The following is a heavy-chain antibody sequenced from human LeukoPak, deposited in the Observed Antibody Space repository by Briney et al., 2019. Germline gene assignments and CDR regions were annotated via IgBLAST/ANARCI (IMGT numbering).Heavy chain of an antibody. D-gene: IGHD5-18*01. CDR1: GFTVSSNY. Sequence: GGSLRLSCAASGFTVSSNYMSWVRQAPGKGLEWVSVIYSDGSTYYADSVKGRFTISRDNSKNTLYLQMNSLRAEDTAVYYCAKETREIQLWSYFDYWGQGTLVTVSS. V-gene: IGHV3-53*01. CDR2: IYSDGST. CDR3: AKETREIQLWSYFDY. J-gene: IGHJ4*02.